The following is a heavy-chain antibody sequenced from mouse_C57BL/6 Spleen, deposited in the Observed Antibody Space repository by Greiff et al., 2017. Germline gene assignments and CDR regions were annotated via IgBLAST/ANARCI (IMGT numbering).Heavy chain of an antibody. J-gene: IGHJ1*03. CDR1: GYTFTSYW. CDR3: TRSASITKVVAGYFDV. CDR2: IYPGNSDT. D-gene: IGHD1-1*01. Sequence: EVQGVESGTVLARPGASVKMSCKTSGYTFTSYWMHWVKQRPGQGLEWIGAIYPGNSDTSYNQKFKGKAKLTAVTSASTAYMELSSLTNEDSAVYYCTRSASITKVVAGYFDVWGTGTTVTVSS. V-gene: IGHV1-5*01.